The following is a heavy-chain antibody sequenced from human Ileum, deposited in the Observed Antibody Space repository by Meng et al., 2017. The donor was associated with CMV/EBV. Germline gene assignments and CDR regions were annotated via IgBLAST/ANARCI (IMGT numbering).Heavy chain of an antibody. Sequence: VKVSCKASGYTFTSYYMHWVRQAPGQGLEWMGIINPSGGSTSYAQKFQGRVTMTRDTSTSTVYMELSSLRSEDTAVYYCARDLVVPAAILNYGMDVWGQGTTVTVSS. CDR2: INPSGGST. V-gene: IGHV1-46*01. CDR1: GYTFTSYY. J-gene: IGHJ6*02. CDR3: ARDLVVPAAILNYGMDV. D-gene: IGHD2-2*01.